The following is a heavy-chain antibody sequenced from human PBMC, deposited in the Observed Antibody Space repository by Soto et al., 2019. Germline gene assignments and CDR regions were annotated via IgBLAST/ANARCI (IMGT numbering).Heavy chain of an antibody. Sequence: SETLSLTCAVYGGSFSGYYWSWIRQPPGKGLEWIGEINHSGSTNYNPPLKSRVTISVDTSKNQFSLKLSSVTAADTAVYYCARRGLWTTFDYWGQGTLVTVSS. CDR1: GGSFSGYY. J-gene: IGHJ4*02. V-gene: IGHV4-34*01. D-gene: IGHD5-18*01. CDR3: ARRGLWTTFDY. CDR2: INHSGST.